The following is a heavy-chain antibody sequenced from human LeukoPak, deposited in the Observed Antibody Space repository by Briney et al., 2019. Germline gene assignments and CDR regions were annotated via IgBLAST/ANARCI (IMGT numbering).Heavy chain of an antibody. CDR3: ARDRMGGSFDY. V-gene: IGHV3-48*01. Sequence: GGSLTLSCAASGLPFSSYALNWVRQPPGKGLEWFSFITGDSSTIYHVDSMKGRFTISRDNAKNSLYLQIDNLRAEDTAVYYCARDRMGGSFDYWGQGTPVTVSS. CDR2: ITGDSSTI. D-gene: IGHD2-15*01. CDR1: GLPFSSYA. J-gene: IGHJ4*02.